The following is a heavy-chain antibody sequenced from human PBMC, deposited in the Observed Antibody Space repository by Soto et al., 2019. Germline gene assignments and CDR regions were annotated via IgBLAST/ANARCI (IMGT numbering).Heavy chain of an antibody. D-gene: IGHD7-27*01. CDR3: ASAPSTGDYYYGMDV. V-gene: IGHV3-48*03. CDR1: GFTFSSYE. CDR2: ISSSGSTI. Sequence: GESLKISCAASGFTFSSYEMNWVRQAPGKGLEWVSYISSSGSTIYYADSVKGRFTISRDNAKNSLYLQMNSLRAEDTAVYYCASAPSTGDYYYGMDVWGQGTTVTVSS. J-gene: IGHJ6*02.